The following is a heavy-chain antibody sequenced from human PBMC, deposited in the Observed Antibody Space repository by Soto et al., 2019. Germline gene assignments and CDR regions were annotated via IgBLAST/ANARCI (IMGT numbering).Heavy chain of an antibody. CDR3: ARSVVTHDAFDI. J-gene: IGHJ3*02. V-gene: IGHV1-69*12. Sequence: QVQLVQSGAEVKKPGSSVKVSCKASGGTFSSYAISWVRQAPGQGLEWMGGIIPIFGTANYAQKFQGRVTIXAXXSTSKADMELSSLRSEDTAVYYCARSVVTHDAFDIWGQGTMVTVSS. CDR2: IIPIFGTA. CDR1: GGTFSSYA. D-gene: IGHD2-21*02.